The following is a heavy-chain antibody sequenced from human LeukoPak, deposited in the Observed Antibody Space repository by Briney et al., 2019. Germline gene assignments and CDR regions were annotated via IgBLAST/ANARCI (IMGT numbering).Heavy chain of an antibody. D-gene: IGHD3-9*01. J-gene: IGHJ3*02. CDR3: ARERPDYDILTNAFDI. V-gene: IGHV1-69*13. Sequence: ASVTVSCKASGYTFTGYYMHWVRQAPGQGLEWMGGIIPIFGTPNYAQNFQGRVTITADESTGTAYMELSSLRSEDTAVYFCARERPDYDILTNAFDIWGQGTLVTVS. CDR2: IIPIFGTP. CDR1: GYTFTGYY.